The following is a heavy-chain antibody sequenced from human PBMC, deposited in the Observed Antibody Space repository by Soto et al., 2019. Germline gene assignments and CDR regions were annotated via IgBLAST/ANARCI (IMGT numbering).Heavy chain of an antibody. V-gene: IGHV3-23*01. J-gene: IGHJ4*02. D-gene: IGHD3-9*01. CDR2: ISGSGGST. CDR3: AKSTDYDILTGSPPFEY. Sequence: PGGSLRLSCAASGFTFSSYAMSWVRQAPGKGLEWVSAISGSGGSTYYADSVKGRFTISRDNSKNTLYLQMNSLRAEDTAVYYCAKSTDYDILTGSPPFEYWGQGTLVTVSS. CDR1: GFTFSSYA.